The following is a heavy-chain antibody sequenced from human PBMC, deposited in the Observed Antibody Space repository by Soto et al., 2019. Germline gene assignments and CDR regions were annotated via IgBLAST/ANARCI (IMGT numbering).Heavy chain of an antibody. D-gene: IGHD2-21*02. Sequence: QVQLVESGGGVVQPGRSLRLSCAASGFTFTNYAMHWVRQAPGKEPEWVAIIWSDGSNKYYADSVKGRFTISRDNSKNTLYLQMNSLRAEDTAVYYCVREKFGDEFDFWGQGTLVTVSS. CDR2: IWSDGSNK. V-gene: IGHV3-33*01. CDR1: GFTFTNYA. J-gene: IGHJ4*02. CDR3: VREKFGDEFDF.